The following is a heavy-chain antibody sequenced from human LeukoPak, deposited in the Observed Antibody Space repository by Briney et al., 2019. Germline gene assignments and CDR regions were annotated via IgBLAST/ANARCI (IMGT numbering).Heavy chain of an antibody. D-gene: IGHD3-9*01. Sequence: ASVKVSCKASGYTFTSYAMHWVRQAPGQRLEWMGWINAGNGNTKYSQEFQGRVTITRDTSASTAYMELSSLRTEDTAVYYCATGPWYNVLTGFKIAEKNFHYWGQGTLVTVSS. J-gene: IGHJ4*02. CDR3: ATGPWYNVLTGFKIAEKNFHY. CDR1: GYTFTSYA. CDR2: INAGNGNT. V-gene: IGHV1-3*03.